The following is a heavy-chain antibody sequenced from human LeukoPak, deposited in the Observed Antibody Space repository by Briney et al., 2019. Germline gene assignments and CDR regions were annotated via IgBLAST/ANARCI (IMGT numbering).Heavy chain of an antibody. J-gene: IGHJ4*02. CDR2: IRQDGSEK. CDR3: ARETRSPSCCFDY. V-gene: IGHV3-7*01. CDR1: GFTFSSYW. D-gene: IGHD2-21*01. Sequence: PGGSLRLSCAASGFTFSSYWMSWVRQAPGKGLEWVANIRQDGSEKYYVDSVKGQFTISRDNSKNSLYLQMTSLRAEDTAVYYCARETRSPSCCFDYWGQGTLVTVSS.